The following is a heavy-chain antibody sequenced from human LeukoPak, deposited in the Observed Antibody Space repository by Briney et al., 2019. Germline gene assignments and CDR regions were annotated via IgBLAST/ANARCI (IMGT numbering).Heavy chain of an antibody. CDR2: IASNGGSE. D-gene: IGHD6-13*01. J-gene: IGHJ4*02. CDR3: AKRGHYSINWYHYFDY. V-gene: IGHV3-30*18. Sequence: QPGGSLRLSCVASGFTFSSYAMSWVRQAPGKGLEWVAAIASNGGSEYYADSVKGRFTISRDNSKNTLFLQMNSLRPDDTAVYYCAKRGHYSINWYHYFDYWGQGTLVTVSS. CDR1: GFTFSSYA.